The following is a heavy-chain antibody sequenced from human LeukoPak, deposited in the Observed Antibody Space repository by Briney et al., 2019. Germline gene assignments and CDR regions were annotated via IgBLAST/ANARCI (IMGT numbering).Heavy chain of an antibody. Sequence: GGSLRLSCAASGFTFDDYAMHWVRQAPGKGLEWVSLISGDGGSTYYADSVKGRFTTSRDNSKNSLYLQMNSLRTEDTALYYCANSGYSSSWYSWFDPWGQGTLVTVSS. CDR1: GFTFDDYA. CDR2: ISGDGGST. CDR3: ANSGYSSSWYSWFDP. D-gene: IGHD6-13*01. V-gene: IGHV3-43*02. J-gene: IGHJ5*02.